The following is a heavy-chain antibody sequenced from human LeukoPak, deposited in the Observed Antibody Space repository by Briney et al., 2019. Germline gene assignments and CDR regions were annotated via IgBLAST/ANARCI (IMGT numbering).Heavy chain of an antibody. J-gene: IGHJ4*02. V-gene: IGHV3-33*01. D-gene: IGHD2-15*01. CDR1: GFTFSSYG. Sequence: GGSRRLSCAASGFTFSSYGVHWVRQAPGKGLEWVAVIWYDGSNKYYADSVKGRLNISRDNSKNPLYLQMNSLRADDTAVYYCARDSFGGYCSGGSCYYFDYWGQGTLVTVSS. CDR2: IWYDGSNK. CDR3: ARDSFGGYCSGGSCYYFDY.